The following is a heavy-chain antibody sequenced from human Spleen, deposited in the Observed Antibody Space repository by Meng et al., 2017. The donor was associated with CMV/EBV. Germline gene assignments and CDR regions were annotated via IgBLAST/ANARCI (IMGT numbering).Heavy chain of an antibody. J-gene: IGHJ4*02. CDR2: INHSGST. CDR1: GGSFSGYY. CDR3: ARGLNDIVVVPAASSGIDY. D-gene: IGHD2-2*01. Sequence: QVQLPQWGAGPLKPSETLSLTCAVYGGSFSGYYWSWIRQPPGKGLEWIGEINHSGSTNYNPSLKSRVTISVDTSKNQFSLKLSSVTAADTAVYYCARGLNDIVVVPAASSGIDYWGQGTLVTASS. V-gene: IGHV4-34*01.